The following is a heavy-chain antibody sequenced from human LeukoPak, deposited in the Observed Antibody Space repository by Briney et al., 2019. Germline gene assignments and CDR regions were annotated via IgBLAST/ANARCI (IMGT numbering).Heavy chain of an antibody. J-gene: IGHJ3*02. CDR2: INPNSGGT. CDR3: ARGPDAFDI. CDR1: GYTFTSYG. Sequence: ASVKVSCKASGYTFTSYGISWVRQAPGQGLEWMGWINPNSGGTNYAQKFQGRVTMTRDTSISTAYMELSRLRSDDTAVYYCARGPDAFDIWGQGTMVTVSS. V-gene: IGHV1-2*02.